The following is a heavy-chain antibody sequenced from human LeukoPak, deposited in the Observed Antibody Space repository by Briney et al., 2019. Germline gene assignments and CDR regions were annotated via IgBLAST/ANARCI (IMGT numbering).Heavy chain of an antibody. V-gene: IGHV1-69*13. Sequence: SVKVSCKASGGTFSSYAISWVRQAPGQGLEWMGGIIPIFGTANYAQKFQGRVTITADESTSTAYMELSSLRSEDTAVYYCARGAPGVARLVRYYYYGMDVWGQGTTVTVSS. CDR3: ARGAPGVARLVRYYYYGMDV. CDR1: GGTFSSYA. J-gene: IGHJ6*02. D-gene: IGHD6-19*01. CDR2: IIPIFGTA.